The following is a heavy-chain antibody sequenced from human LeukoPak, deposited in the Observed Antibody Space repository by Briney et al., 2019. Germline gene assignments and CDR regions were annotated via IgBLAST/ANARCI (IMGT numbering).Heavy chain of an antibody. CDR1: GYSFTSYW. J-gene: IGHJ5*02. D-gene: IGHD3-22*01. Sequence: GESLKISCKGSGYSFTSYWIGWVRQMPGKGLEWMGIIYPGDSDTRYSPSFQGQVTISADKSISTAYLQWSGLKASDTAMYYCALTLSGWYNWFDPWGQGTLVTVSS. CDR2: IYPGDSDT. V-gene: IGHV5-51*01. CDR3: ALTLSGWYNWFDP.